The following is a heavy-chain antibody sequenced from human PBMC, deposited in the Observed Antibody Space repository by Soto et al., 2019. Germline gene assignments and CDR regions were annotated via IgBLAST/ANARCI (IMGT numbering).Heavy chain of an antibody. CDR3: ARARATIAAAAIFDC. CDR1: GGSISTSNW. J-gene: IGHJ4*02. Sequence: QVQLQESGPGLVKPSGTLSLTCAVSGGSISTSNWWSWVRQPPGKGLEWIGEVYRTGSTNYNPSLERRIIVSVDKSKIQFSLKLTSVTAADTDVYYCARARATIAAAAIFDCWGQGTLVTVSS. V-gene: IGHV4-4*02. CDR2: VYRTGST. D-gene: IGHD6-13*01.